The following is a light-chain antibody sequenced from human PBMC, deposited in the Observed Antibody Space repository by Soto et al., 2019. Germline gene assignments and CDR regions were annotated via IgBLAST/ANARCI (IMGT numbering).Light chain of an antibody. J-gene: IGKJ5*01. Sequence: EIVLTQSPGTLSLSPGERATLSCRASQRVSSSYLAWYQQKPGQAPRLLIYGASSRATGIPDRFSGSGSGTDFTLTISRLEPEDFAVYYCQQYGISLITFGQGTRLEIK. CDR1: QRVSSSY. CDR2: GAS. CDR3: QQYGISLIT. V-gene: IGKV3-20*01.